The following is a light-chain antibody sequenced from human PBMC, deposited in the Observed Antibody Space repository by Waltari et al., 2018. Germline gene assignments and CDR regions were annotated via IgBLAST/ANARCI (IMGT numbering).Light chain of an antibody. CDR2: TIN. V-gene: IGLV1-44*01. CDR3: AAWDDSLTAGV. CDR1: SSNIGSNI. Sequence: QSVLTQPPSASRTPGQRVTISCSGSSSNIGSNIVNWYQQLPGTAPKLLIYTINHEPAGVPDRVSDSKSGTAAALAISGLQSEEEADYHCAAWDDSLTAGVFGGGTELTVL. J-gene: IGLJ3*02.